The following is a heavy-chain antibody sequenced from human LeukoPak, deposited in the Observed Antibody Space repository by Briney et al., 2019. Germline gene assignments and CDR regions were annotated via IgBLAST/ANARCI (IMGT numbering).Heavy chain of an antibody. CDR1: GFTFSSYG. Sequence: GGSLRLSCAASGFTFSSYGMHRVRQAPGKGLEWVAVIWYDGSNKYYAHSVKGRFTISRDSSKNTLYLQMNSLRAEDTAVYYCAKGDDYGDYVYTDYWGQGTLVTVSS. D-gene: IGHD4-17*01. V-gene: IGHV3-33*06. CDR3: AKGDDYGDYVYTDY. J-gene: IGHJ4*02. CDR2: IWYDGSNK.